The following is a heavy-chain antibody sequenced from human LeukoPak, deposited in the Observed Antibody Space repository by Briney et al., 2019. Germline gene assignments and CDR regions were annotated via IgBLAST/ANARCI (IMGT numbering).Heavy chain of an antibody. J-gene: IGHJ4*02. CDR3: ARGGWYVGFDF. CDR2: ISTSGSNK. V-gene: IGHV3-48*03. Sequence: SGGSLRPSCAASESTFRSYAMNWVRQAPGEGLEWVSYISTSGSNKYYADSVKGRFTISRDNAKNSLYLQMNSLRAEDTAVYHCARGGWYVGFDFWGQGTLVTVSS. CDR1: ESTFRSYA. D-gene: IGHD6-19*01.